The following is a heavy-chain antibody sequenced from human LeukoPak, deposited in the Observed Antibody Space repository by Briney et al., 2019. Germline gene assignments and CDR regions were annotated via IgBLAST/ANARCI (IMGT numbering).Heavy chain of an antibody. V-gene: IGHV4-34*01. CDR1: GGSFSGYY. D-gene: IGHD6-6*01. CDR3: ARHISSSSFWFDP. J-gene: IGHJ5*02. CDR2: INHSGST. Sequence: SETLSLTCAVYGGSFSGYYWSWIRQPPGKGLEWIGEINHSGSTNYNPSLKSRVTISVDTSKNQFSLKLSSVTAADTAFYYCARHISSSSFWFDPWGQGTLVTVSS.